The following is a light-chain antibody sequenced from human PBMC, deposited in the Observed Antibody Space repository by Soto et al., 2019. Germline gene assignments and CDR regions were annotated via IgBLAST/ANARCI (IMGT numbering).Light chain of an antibody. J-gene: IGLJ3*02. Sequence: SVLTQPASASGTPGQRSTISCSGSSSNIGHNSVNWYQQLPGTAPKLLIYSSNQRPSGVPDRFSGSKSGTSASLAISGLQSGDEAHYYCAAWDDSLNGVVFGGGTKVTVL. CDR3: AAWDDSLNGVV. V-gene: IGLV1-44*01. CDR2: SSN. CDR1: SSNIGHNS.